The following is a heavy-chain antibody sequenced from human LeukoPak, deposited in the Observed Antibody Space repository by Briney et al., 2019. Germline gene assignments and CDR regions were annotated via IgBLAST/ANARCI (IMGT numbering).Heavy chain of an antibody. CDR1: GGSFSGYY. Sequence: SETLSLTCAVYGGSFSGYYWSWIRQPPGKGLEWIGEINHSGSTNYNPSLKSRVTISVDTSKNQFSLKLSSVTAADTAVYYCARLGITMVRGVMDFYYYYYMDAWGKGTTVTISS. CDR2: INHSGST. CDR3: ARLGITMVRGVMDFYYYYYMDA. V-gene: IGHV4-34*01. J-gene: IGHJ6*03. D-gene: IGHD3-10*01.